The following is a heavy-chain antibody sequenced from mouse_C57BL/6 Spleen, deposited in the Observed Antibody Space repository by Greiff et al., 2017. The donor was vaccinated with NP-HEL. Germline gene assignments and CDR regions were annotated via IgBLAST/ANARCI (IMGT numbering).Heavy chain of an antibody. D-gene: IGHD1-1*01. J-gene: IGHJ1*03. CDR3: ARHKSYGSSYVLWYFDV. V-gene: IGHV5-6*01. CDR1: GFTFSSYG. CDR2: ISSGGSYT. Sequence: EVQRVESGGDLVKPGGSLKLSCAASGFTFSSYGMSWVRQTPDKRLEWVATISSGGSYTYYPDSVKGRFTISRDNAKNTLYLQMSSLKSEDTAMYYCARHKSYGSSYVLWYFDVWGTGTTVTVSS.